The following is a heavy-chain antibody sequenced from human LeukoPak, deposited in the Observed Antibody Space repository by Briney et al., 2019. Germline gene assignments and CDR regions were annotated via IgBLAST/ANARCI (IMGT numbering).Heavy chain of an antibody. CDR2: INPNSGGT. J-gene: IGHJ5*02. V-gene: IGHV1-2*02. CDR3: ALIGDHAWFDP. D-gene: IGHD3-10*01. CDR1: GYTFSGYY. Sequence: ASVKVPCKASGYTFSGYYIFWVRRAPGQGLEWMGWINPNSGGTNYAQEFQGRVTMTRDTSITTAYMELSTLRSDDTAVYYCALIGDHAWFDPWGQGTLVTVSS.